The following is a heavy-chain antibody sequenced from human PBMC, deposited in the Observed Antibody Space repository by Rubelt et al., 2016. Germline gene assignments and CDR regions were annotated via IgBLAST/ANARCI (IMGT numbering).Heavy chain of an antibody. CDR2: INQDGSGK. V-gene: IGHV3-7*01. Sequence: EVQLVESGGGLVQPGRSLRLSCAASGFTFSSYWMHWVRQAPGKGLEWVANINQDGSGKYYVDSVKGRFTISRDNAKNSLHQQRDSLRTEDTAVYYCARYRQLEDWGQGTLVTVSS. CDR1: GFTFSSYW. CDR3: ARYRQLED. D-gene: IGHD1-1*01. J-gene: IGHJ1*01.